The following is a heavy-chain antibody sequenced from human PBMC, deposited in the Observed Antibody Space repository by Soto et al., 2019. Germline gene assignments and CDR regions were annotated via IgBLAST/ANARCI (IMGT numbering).Heavy chain of an antibody. CDR3: ARDQAMAQFDY. Sequence: QVQLVQSGAEVKKPGASVKVSCKASGYTFTRYGTSWVRQAPGPGLEWMGWINAYNGKTKYAEKLQGRVTMTTDTSTSRAYMELGSLRSYDTAVYYCARDQAMAQFDYWGQGTLVTVSS. CDR2: INAYNGKT. V-gene: IGHV1-18*01. D-gene: IGHD5-18*01. J-gene: IGHJ4*02. CDR1: GYTFTRYG.